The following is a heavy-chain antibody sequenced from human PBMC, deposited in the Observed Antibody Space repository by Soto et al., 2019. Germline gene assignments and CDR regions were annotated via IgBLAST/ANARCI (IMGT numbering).Heavy chain of an antibody. V-gene: IGHV3-30-3*01. CDR3: ARGVSYDFWSGYYTGYTTI. CDR2: ISYDGSNK. CDR1: GFTFSSYA. Sequence: GGSLRLSCAASGFTFSSYAMHWVRQAPGKGLEWVAVISYDGSNKYYADSVKGRFTISRDNSKNTLYLQMNSLRAEDTAVHYCARGVSYDFWSGYYTGYTTIWGQGTLVTVSS. D-gene: IGHD3-3*01. J-gene: IGHJ4*02.